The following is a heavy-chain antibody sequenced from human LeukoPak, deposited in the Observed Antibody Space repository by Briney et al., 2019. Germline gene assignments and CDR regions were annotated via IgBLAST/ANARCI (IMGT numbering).Heavy chain of an antibody. CDR2: INTDGSST. CDR1: GFTLSSYW. CDR3: ARDRGFLEWLSPL. V-gene: IGHV3-74*01. J-gene: IGHJ4*02. Sequence: GGSLRLSCAASGFTLSSYWMHWVRQAPGKGLVWVSRINTDGSSTSYADSVKGRFTISRDNAKNTLYLQMNSLRAEDTAVYYCARDRGFLEWLSPLWGQGTLVTVSS. D-gene: IGHD3-3*01.